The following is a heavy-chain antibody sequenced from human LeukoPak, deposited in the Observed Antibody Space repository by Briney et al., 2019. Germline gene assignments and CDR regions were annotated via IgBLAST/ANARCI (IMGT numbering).Heavy chain of an antibody. J-gene: IGHJ3*02. CDR2: FDPEDGET. V-gene: IGHV1-24*01. CDR1: GYTLTELS. Sequence: ASVKVSCKVSGYTLTELSMHWVRQAPGKGLEWMGGFDPEDGETIYAQKFQGRVTMTEDTSTDTAYMELSSLRSEDTAVYYCATWRPGVGYSSSWYAFDIWGQGTMVTVSS. D-gene: IGHD6-13*01. CDR3: ATWRPGVGYSSSWYAFDI.